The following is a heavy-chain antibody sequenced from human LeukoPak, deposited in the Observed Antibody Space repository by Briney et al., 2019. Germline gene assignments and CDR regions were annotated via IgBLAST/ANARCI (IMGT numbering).Heavy chain of an antibody. V-gene: IGHV4-59*01. CDR1: GGSISSYY. Sequence: PSETLSLTCTVSGGSISSYYWSWIRQPPGKGLEWIGYIYYSGSTNYNPSLKSRVTISVDTSKSQFSLKLSSVTAADTAVYYCARDRIVVVPAAIGLNYYYYGMDVWGQGTTVTVSS. J-gene: IGHJ6*02. D-gene: IGHD2-2*02. CDR2: IYYSGST. CDR3: ARDRIVVVPAAIGLNYYYYGMDV.